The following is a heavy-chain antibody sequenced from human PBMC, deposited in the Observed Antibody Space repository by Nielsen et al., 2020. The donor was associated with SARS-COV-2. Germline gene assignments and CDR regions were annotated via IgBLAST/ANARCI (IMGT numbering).Heavy chain of an antibody. V-gene: IGHV2-70*01. CDR2: IDWDDDK. Sequence: WIRQPPGKALEWLELIDWDDDKYCSTSLKTRLIISKDTSKNQVVLTMTNMDPVDTATYYCARISSYPRFDFDYWGQGTLVTVSS. CDR3: ARISSYPRFDFDY. D-gene: IGHD5-18*01. J-gene: IGHJ4*02.